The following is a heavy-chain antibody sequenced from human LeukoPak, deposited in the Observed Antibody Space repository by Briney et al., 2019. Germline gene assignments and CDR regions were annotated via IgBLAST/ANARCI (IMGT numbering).Heavy chain of an antibody. V-gene: IGHV1-2*02. CDR3: ARAPGITIFGYYFDY. CDR2: INPNSGGT. Sequence: ASVTVSSKASGYTFTVYYMHWVRQAPGQGLEWMGWINPNSGGTNYAQKFQGRVTMTRDTSISTAYMELSRLRSDDTAVYYCARAPGITIFGYYFDYWGQGTLVTVSS. CDR1: GYTFTVYY. D-gene: IGHD3-9*01. J-gene: IGHJ4*02.